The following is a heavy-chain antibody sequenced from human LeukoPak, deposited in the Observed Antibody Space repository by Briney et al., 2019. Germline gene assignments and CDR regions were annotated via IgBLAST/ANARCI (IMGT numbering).Heavy chain of an antibody. J-gene: IGHJ4*01. CDR3: VRDAQRGFDYSNSLRY. CDR2: IWSDGTNS. D-gene: IGHD4-11*01. CDR1: GFIYSHYG. V-gene: IGHV3-33*08. Sequence: GSLRLSCAASGFIYSHYGMHWVRQAPGKGLEWVAVIWSDGTNSFYGGSVKGRFTISRDNSQNTLFLQMDGLRVEDTAVYYCVRDAQRGFDYSNSLRYWGHGTLVTVSS.